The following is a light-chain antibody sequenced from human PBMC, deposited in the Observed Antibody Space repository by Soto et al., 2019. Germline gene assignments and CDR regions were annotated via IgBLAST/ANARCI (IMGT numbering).Light chain of an antibody. CDR2: DAS. J-gene: IGKJ1*01. V-gene: IGKV3-11*01. CDR3: QQRSNWPWT. Sequence: EIVLIQSRATLSLSPGERATLAFRASQSVSSYLACYQQKPGQAPRLLIYDASNRATGIPARFSGSGSGTDFTLTISSLEPEDFAVYYCQQRSNWPWTFGQGTKVDIK. CDR1: QSVSSY.